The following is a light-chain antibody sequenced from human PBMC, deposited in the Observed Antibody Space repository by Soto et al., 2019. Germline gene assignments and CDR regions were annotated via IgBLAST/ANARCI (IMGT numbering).Light chain of an antibody. Sequence: EIVLTQSPGTLSLSPGERATLSCRASQSVSSSYLAWYQQKPGQAPRLLIYGASSRATGIPDRFSGSGSGTDFTITISSLEPEDFAVYYCHQYGGSPRTLGQGTKVEIK. J-gene: IGKJ1*01. CDR3: HQYGGSPRT. CDR2: GAS. CDR1: QSVSSSY. V-gene: IGKV3-20*01.